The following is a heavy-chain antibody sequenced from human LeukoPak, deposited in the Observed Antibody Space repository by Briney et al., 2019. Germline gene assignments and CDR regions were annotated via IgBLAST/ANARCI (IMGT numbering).Heavy chain of an antibody. CDR1: GGSISSGDYY. Sequence: SETLSLTCTVSGGSISSGDYYWSWIRQPPGKGLEWIGYIYYSGSTYYNPSLKSRVTISVDTSKNRFSLKLSSVTAADTAVYYCAGGGSGWYAWFDPWGQGTLVTVSS. J-gene: IGHJ5*02. CDR2: IYYSGST. V-gene: IGHV4-30-4*08. D-gene: IGHD6-19*01. CDR3: AGGGSGWYAWFDP.